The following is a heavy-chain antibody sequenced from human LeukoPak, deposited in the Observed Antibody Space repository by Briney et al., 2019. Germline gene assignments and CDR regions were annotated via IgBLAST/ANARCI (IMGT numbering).Heavy chain of an antibody. CDR2: IYYSGST. J-gene: IGHJ4*02. D-gene: IGHD2-21*02. CDR3: ARIGIVVVTPYFEY. V-gene: IGHV4-39*07. Sequence: SETLSLTCTVSGGSISSSSYYWGWIRQPPGKGLEWIGSIYYSGSTNYNPSLKSRVTVSIDTSKNQFSLRLSSVTAADTAVYYCARIGIVVVTPYFEYWGQGTLVTVSS. CDR1: GGSISSSSYY.